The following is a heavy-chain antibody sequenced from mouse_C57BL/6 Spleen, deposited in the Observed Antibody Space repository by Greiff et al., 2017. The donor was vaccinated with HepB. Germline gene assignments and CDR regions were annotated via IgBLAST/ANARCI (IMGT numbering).Heavy chain of an antibody. CDR2: IYPRDGST. Sequence: VQLQQSGPELVKPGASVKLSCKASGYTFTSYDINWVKQRPGQGLEWIGWIYPRDGSTKYNEKFKGKATLTVDTSSSTAYMELHSLTSADSAVYFCARYPTPYAMDYWGQGTSVTVSS. CDR3: ARYPTPYAMDY. V-gene: IGHV1-85*01. D-gene: IGHD2-10*01. CDR1: GYTFTSYD. J-gene: IGHJ4*01.